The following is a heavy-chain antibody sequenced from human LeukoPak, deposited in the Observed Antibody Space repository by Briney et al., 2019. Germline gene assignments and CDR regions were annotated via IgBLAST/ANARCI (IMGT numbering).Heavy chain of an antibody. CDR1: GFTFTDYG. V-gene: IGHV3-30*02. J-gene: IGHJ3*02. D-gene: IGHD2/OR15-2a*01. CDR2: IRYDGTIK. Sequence: PGGSLRLSCAASGFTFTDYGIHWVRQAPGKGLEWVAFIRYDGTIKYYADSVKGRFTISRDNSRNTLYLQMNSLRAEDTAVYYCASTTPRTQFAFDIWGQGTMVTVSS. CDR3: ASTTPRTQFAFDI.